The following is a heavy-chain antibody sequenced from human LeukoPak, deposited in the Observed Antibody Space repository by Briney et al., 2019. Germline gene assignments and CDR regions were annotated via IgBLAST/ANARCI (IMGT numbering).Heavy chain of an antibody. V-gene: IGHV4-34*01. CDR2: INHSGRT. Sequence: TETHSLTCAVYGGSFSGYYWSWIRQPPGKGLEWIGEINHSGRTNYNPSLKSRVTMSVDTSKNQFSLKLSSVTAADTAVYYCARGTYYDSSGYYLRYYYYGMDVWGQGSTVTVPS. CDR3: ARGTYYDSSGYYLRYYYYGMDV. CDR1: GGSFSGYY. D-gene: IGHD3-22*01. J-gene: IGHJ6*02.